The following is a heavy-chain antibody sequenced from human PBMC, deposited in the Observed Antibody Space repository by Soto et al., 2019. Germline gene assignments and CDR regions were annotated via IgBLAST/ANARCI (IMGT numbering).Heavy chain of an antibody. CDR3: ARESRGLSRAVRY. D-gene: IGHD3-10*01. CDR2: INHSGST. J-gene: IGHJ4*02. V-gene: IGHV4-34*01. CDR1: GGSFSGYY. Sequence: QVQLQQWGAGLLKPSETLSLTCAVYGGSFSGYYWSWIRQHPGKGLEWIGEINHSGSTNYNPSLKSRVTISVDTSNNQFSRKLSSVTAADTAVYYCARESRGLSRAVRYWGQGTLVTVSS.